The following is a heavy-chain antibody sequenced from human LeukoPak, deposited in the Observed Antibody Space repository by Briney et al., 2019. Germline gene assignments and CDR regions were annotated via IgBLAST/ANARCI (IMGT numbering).Heavy chain of an antibody. J-gene: IGHJ4*02. CDR3: ASRSLHSN. CDR2: INSSSYI. Sequence: GGSLRLSCAASGFTFSSYSMNWVRQAPGKGLEWVASINSSSYIYYADSVKGRFTISRDNAKNPLYLQMNSLRAEDTAVYYCASRSLHSNWGQGTLITVSS. D-gene: IGHD2-15*01. V-gene: IGHV3-21*01. CDR1: GFTFSSYS.